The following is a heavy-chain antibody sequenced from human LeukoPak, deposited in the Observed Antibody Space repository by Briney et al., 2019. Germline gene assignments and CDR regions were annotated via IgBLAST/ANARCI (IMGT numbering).Heavy chain of an antibody. D-gene: IGHD4-23*01. CDR3: ARHYGGNPDLFDC. V-gene: IGHV4-4*09. Sequence: SETLPLTCTVSGGSISSYYWSWIRQPPGKGLEWIGYIYTSGSTNYNPSLKSRVTISVDTSKNQFSLKLSSVTAADTAVYYCARHYGGNPDLFDCWGQGTLVTVSS. CDR1: GGSISSYY. CDR2: IYTSGST. J-gene: IGHJ4*02.